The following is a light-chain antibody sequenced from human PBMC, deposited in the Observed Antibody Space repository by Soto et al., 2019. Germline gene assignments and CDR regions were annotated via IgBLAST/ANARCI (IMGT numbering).Light chain of an antibody. CDR3: QKYNSYAFS. V-gene: IGKV1-5*03. CDR2: KAS. CDR1: QTISSW. J-gene: IGKJ3*01. Sequence: DIQMTPSHSTLSGSVLYRVTITCRASQTISSWLAWYQQKPGEAPKLLMYKASSLDSGVPSRFSGSGSGTEFTLTISGLQPEDFATYYCQKYNSYAFSFGPGTKVAI.